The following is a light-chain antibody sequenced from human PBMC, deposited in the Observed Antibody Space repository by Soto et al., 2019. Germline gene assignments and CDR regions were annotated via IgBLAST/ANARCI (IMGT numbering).Light chain of an antibody. CDR1: QSISSW. CDR2: DAS. Sequence: DIQMTQSPSTLSASVGDRVTITCRASQSISSWLAWYQQKPGKAPKLLIYDASSLESGVPSRFSGSGSGTEFPLTISSWKLDDFATYSCKQNQSNLRPSAQGPRWKSN. V-gene: IGKV1-5*01. CDR3: KQNQSNLRP. J-gene: IGKJ1*01.